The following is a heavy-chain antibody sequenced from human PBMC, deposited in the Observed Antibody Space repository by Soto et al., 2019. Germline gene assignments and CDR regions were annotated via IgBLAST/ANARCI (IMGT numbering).Heavy chain of an antibody. V-gene: IGHV1-18*01. Sequence: QVHLVQSGGEVKKPGASVKVFCKTSGYTFSSYGVNWVRQAPGRGLEWMGWISPYDDYTDYAQKFQGRVSMSTDTSTKTAYMELRSLTSDDTAVYYCGRGGYYDSSGSRNYHFYGMDVWGQGTTVIVSS. CDR2: ISPYDDYT. D-gene: IGHD3-22*01. J-gene: IGHJ6*01. CDR1: GYTFSSYG. CDR3: GRGGYYDSSGSRNYHFYGMDV.